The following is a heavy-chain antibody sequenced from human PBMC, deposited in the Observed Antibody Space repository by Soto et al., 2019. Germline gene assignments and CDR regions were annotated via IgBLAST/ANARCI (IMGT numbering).Heavy chain of an antibody. V-gene: IGHV4-38-2*02. CDR2: IYHSGST. J-gene: IGHJ6*02. CDR3: ARDTVTTLYYYYYGMDV. Sequence: ETLSLPCAVSGYSISSGYYWGWIRQPPGKGLEWIGSIYHSGSTYYNPSLKSRVTISVDTSKNQFSLKLSSVTAADTAVYYCARDTVTTLYYYYYGMDVWGQGTTVTVSS. D-gene: IGHD4-17*01. CDR1: GYSISSGYY.